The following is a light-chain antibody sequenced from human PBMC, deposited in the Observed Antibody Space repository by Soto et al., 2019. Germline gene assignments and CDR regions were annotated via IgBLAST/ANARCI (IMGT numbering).Light chain of an antibody. V-gene: IGLV4-69*01. J-gene: IGLJ3*02. Sequence: QLVLTQSPSASASLGASVKLTCTLSSGHSNYAIAWHQQQPEKGPRYLMKLNSDGSHSKGDGIPDRFSGSSSGAERYLTISSLQSEDEAVYYCQTWGTGTPWVFGGGTKLTVL. CDR1: SGHSNYA. CDR2: LNSDGSH. CDR3: QTWGTGTPWV.